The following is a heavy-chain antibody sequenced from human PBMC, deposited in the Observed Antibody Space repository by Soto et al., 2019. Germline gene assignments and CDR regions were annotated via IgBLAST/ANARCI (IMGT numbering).Heavy chain of an antibody. CDR1: GVSISIYNYY. D-gene: IGHD3-9*01. J-gene: IGHJ4*02. CDR3: TRRRDISHFDS. V-gene: IGHV4-39*01. Sequence: SETLSLTCNVSGVSISIYNYYWGWVRQPPGKGLEWIGSIYYSGSSYYNPSLKSRVTISVHTSQNQFSLRLSSLTAADTDVSYCTRRRDISHFDSWGQGILVTVSS. CDR2: IYYSGSS.